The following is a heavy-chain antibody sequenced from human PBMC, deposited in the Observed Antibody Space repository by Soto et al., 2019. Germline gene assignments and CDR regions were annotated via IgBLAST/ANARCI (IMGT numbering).Heavy chain of an antibody. CDR3: AGEKVGTTGIDF. V-gene: IGHV1-8*01. CDR1: GYTFTGDD. J-gene: IGHJ4*02. D-gene: IGHD1-26*01. Sequence: QAQLVQSGAEVKKPGASVKVSCKASGYTFTGDDINWVRQAPGQGLESMGWMNPNSGNTGYAQNFQGRVTITRANSITTASMELTSLRDDDPASYYCAGEKVGTTGIDFWGQGTLATVSS. CDR2: MNPNSGNT.